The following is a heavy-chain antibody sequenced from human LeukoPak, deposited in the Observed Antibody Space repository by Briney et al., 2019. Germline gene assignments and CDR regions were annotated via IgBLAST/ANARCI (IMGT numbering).Heavy chain of an antibody. Sequence: GGSLRLSCAASAFTFSSYGMSWVRQAPGKGLEWVSAISGSGGSTYYADSVKGRFTISRDNSKNTLYLQMNSLRAEDTAVYYCAKVKDYYGSGSYYDAFDIWGQGTMVTVSS. V-gene: IGHV3-23*01. J-gene: IGHJ3*02. D-gene: IGHD3-10*01. CDR1: AFTFSSYG. CDR3: AKVKDYYGSGSYYDAFDI. CDR2: ISGSGGST.